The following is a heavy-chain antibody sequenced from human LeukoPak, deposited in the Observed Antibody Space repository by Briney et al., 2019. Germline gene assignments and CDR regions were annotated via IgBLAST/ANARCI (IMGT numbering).Heavy chain of an antibody. D-gene: IGHD3-22*01. Sequence: ASVKVSCKASGYTFTGYYMHWVRQAPGQGLEWMGRINPNSGGTNYAQKFQGRVTMTRDTSISTAYMELSRLRSDDTAVYSCARDGAEVVITTYYFDYWGQGTLVTVSS. J-gene: IGHJ4*02. CDR2: INPNSGGT. CDR3: ARDGAEVVITTYYFDY. CDR1: GYTFTGYY. V-gene: IGHV1-2*06.